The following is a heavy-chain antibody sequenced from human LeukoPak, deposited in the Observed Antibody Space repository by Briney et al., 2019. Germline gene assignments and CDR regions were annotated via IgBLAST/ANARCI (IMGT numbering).Heavy chain of an antibody. CDR1: GFTFSNYG. V-gene: IGHV3-23*01. J-gene: IGHJ4*02. D-gene: IGHD1-7*01. CDR2: LSASGGLT. CDR3: ARAHNWKYGSFDF. Sequence: PGGSLRLPCAASGFTFSNYGMHWVRQAPGKGLEWVSGLSASGGLTYYSDSVKGRFTISRDNSKNTLYLQMNSLRAEDTAVYYCARAHNWKYGSFDFWGQGTLVTVSS.